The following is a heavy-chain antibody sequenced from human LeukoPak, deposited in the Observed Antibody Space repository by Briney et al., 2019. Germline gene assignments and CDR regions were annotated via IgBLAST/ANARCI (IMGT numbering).Heavy chain of an antibody. D-gene: IGHD4-17*01. Sequence: GGSLRLSCIASGFTFSNYGMSWVRQAPGKGLEWVSIISGSGDRTLHADSVKGRFTVSRDNSKNTVYLQMNSLRAEDTAVYYCARDTSLTVTTHFDYWGQGTLVTVSS. CDR2: ISGSGDRT. CDR3: ARDTSLTVTTHFDY. J-gene: IGHJ4*02. CDR1: GFTFSNYG. V-gene: IGHV3-23*01.